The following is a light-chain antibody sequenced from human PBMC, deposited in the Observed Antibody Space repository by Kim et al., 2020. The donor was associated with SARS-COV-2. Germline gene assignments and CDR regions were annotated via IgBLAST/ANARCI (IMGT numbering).Light chain of an antibody. J-gene: IGLJ2*01. Sequence: VALGQTVRITCPGDSLRSYYASWYQQKPGQAPVLVIYGKNNRPSGIPDRFSGSSSGNTASLTITGAQAEDEADYYCNSRDSSGNVVFGGGTKLTVL. CDR3: NSRDSSGNVV. CDR2: GKN. V-gene: IGLV3-19*01. CDR1: SLRSYY.